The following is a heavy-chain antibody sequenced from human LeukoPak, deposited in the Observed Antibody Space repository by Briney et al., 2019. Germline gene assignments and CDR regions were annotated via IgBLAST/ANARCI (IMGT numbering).Heavy chain of an antibody. V-gene: IGHV3-23*01. D-gene: IGHD3-10*01. CDR1: GFTFSSYA. CDR3: AKSNGYGLIDI. CDR2: ISGNGGST. Sequence: GGSLRLSCAASGFTFSSYAMSWVRQAPGKGLEWVSGISGNGGSTYYADSVKGRFTISRDNSKNTLYLQMSSLRAEDTAVYYCAKSNGYGLIDIWGQGTMVTVSS. J-gene: IGHJ3*02.